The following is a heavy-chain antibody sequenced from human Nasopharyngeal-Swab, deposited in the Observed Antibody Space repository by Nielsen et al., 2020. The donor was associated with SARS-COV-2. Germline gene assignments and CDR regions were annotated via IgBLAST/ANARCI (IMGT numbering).Heavy chain of an antibody. V-gene: IGHV3-53*01. CDR3: ARDYYYYGMDV. CDR1: GFTVSSNY. Sequence: GESLKISCAASGFTVSSNYMSWVRQAPGKELEWVSVIYSGGSTYYADSVKGRFTISRDNAKNSLYLQMNSLRAEDTAVYYCARDYYYYGMDVWGQGTTVTVSS. CDR2: IYSGGST. J-gene: IGHJ6*02.